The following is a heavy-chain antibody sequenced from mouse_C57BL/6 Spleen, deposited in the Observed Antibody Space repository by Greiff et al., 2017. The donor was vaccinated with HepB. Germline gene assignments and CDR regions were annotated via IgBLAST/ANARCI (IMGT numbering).Heavy chain of an antibody. Sequence: EVHLVESGGGLVKPGGSLKLSCAASGFTFSSYAMSWVRQTPEKRLEWVATISDGGSYTYYPDNVKGRFTISRDNAKNNLYLQMSHLKSEDTAMYYCAREDYYGSSIFDYWGQGTTLTVSS. CDR3: AREDYYGSSIFDY. CDR1: GFTFSSYA. CDR2: ISDGGSYT. D-gene: IGHD1-1*01. J-gene: IGHJ2*01. V-gene: IGHV5-4*01.